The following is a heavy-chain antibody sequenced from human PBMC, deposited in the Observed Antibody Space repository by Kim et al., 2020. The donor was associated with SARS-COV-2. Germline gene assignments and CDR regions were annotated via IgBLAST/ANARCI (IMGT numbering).Heavy chain of an antibody. J-gene: IGHJ5*02. CDR1: GYTFTGYY. Sequence: ASVKVSCKASGYTFTGYYMHWVRQAPGQGLEWMGRINPNSGGTNYAQKFQGRVTMTRDTSISTAYMELSRLRSDDTAVYYCAREWESIFESGFDPWGQGTLVTVSS. CDR3: AREWESIFESGFDP. CDR2: INPNSGGT. D-gene: IGHD3-3*01. V-gene: IGHV1-2*06.